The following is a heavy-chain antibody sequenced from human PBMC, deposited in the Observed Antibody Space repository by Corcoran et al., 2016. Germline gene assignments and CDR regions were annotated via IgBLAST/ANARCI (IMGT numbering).Heavy chain of an antibody. D-gene: IGHD3-10*01. J-gene: IGHJ4*02. CDR1: GGSFSGYY. CDR2: INHSGST. Sequence: QVQLQQWGAGLLKPSETLSLTCAVYGGSFSGYYWSWIRQPPGKGLEWIGEINHSGSTNYNPSLKSRVTISVDTSKNQFSLKLSSVTAADTAVYYCARRNARLLWFGELFSYFDYWGQGTLVTVSS. CDR3: ARRNARLLWFGELFSYFDY. V-gene: IGHV4-34*01.